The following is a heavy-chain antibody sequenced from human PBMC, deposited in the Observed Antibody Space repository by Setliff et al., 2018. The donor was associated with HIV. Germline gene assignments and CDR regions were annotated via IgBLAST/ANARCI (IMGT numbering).Heavy chain of an antibody. Sequence: SETLSLTCTVSGGSISSSYWTWTRQPPGKGLEWIGYVYYTGSTNYNPSLKSRVTISIDTSKNQFSLKLSSVTAADTAVYYCARHQGKYYDSSGYSGWFFDLWGRGTLVTVSS. V-gene: IGHV4-59*08. J-gene: IGHJ2*01. CDR3: ARHQGKYYDSSGYSGWFFDL. CDR2: VYYTGST. CDR1: GGSISSSY. D-gene: IGHD3-22*01.